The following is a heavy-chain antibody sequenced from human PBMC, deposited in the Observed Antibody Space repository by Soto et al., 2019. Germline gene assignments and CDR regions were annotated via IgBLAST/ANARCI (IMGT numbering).Heavy chain of an antibody. J-gene: IGHJ5*02. D-gene: IGHD6-19*01. V-gene: IGHV1-46*03. CDR1: GYTFTSYY. CDR3: ATGIAVAGPGGGWFDP. Sequence: QVQLVQSGAEVKKPGASVKVSCKASGYTFTSYYMHWVRQAPGQGLEWMGIINPSGGSTSYAQKFKGRVTMTXXTXTXXVYMELSSRRPEDTAVYYCATGIAVAGPGGGWFDPWGQGTLVTVSS. CDR2: INPSGGST.